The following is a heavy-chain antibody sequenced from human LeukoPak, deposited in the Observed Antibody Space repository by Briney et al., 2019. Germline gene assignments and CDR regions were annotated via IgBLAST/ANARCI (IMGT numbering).Heavy chain of an antibody. CDR2: ICSGVST. V-gene: IGHV3-66*01. D-gene: IGHD2-2*01. J-gene: IGHJ4*02. CDR3: ASVSRYFDY. Sequence: GGSLRLSCAASGFTVSSKYMSSVRQAPGKRLESFSVICSGVSTYYADSVKPRFTISRDKSKNTLYRQMNSLRPEHTAVYHCASVSRYFDYWGQGTLVTVSS. CDR1: GFTVSSKY.